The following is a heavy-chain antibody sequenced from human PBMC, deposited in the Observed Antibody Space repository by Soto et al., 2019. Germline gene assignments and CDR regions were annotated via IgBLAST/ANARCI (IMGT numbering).Heavy chain of an antibody. V-gene: IGHV1-69*13. Sequence: SVKVSCKASGYTFTIYGISWVRQAPGQGLEWMGGIIPIFGTANYAQKFQGRVTITADESTSTAYMELSSLRSEDTAVYYCASRLREIDSSSWYDGMDVWGQGTTVTVSS. CDR2: IIPIFGTA. D-gene: IGHD6-13*01. J-gene: IGHJ6*02. CDR3: ASRLREIDSSSWYDGMDV. CDR1: GYTFTIYG.